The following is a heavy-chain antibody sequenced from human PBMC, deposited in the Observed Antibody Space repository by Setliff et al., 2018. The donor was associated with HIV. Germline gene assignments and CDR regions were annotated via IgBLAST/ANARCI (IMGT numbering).Heavy chain of an antibody. D-gene: IGHD1-1*01. V-gene: IGHV4-59*01. Sequence: PSQTLSLTCTVSGGSISGYYWSWVRQPPEKRLELIGFIHYSGSSDYNPSLKSRITISVDMSRNQFSLVLSSVTAADTAVYYCARFQAWQLGRRGGYYYYRDVWGKGTTVTV. CDR1: GGSISGYY. CDR2: IHYSGSS. CDR3: ARFQAWQLGRRGGYYYYRDV. J-gene: IGHJ6*03.